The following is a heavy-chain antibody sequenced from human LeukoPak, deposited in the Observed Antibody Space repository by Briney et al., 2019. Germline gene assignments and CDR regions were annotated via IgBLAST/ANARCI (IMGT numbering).Heavy chain of an antibody. D-gene: IGHD3-16*01. CDR1: GYTLTNNW. CDR3: ARFGLTCSLDY. Sequence: GESLKISCQVSGYTLTNNWIRWVRQVPGKGLEWMGLIYPGDSDTRYSPSFQGQVTMSVDKSISTAYLQWSSLRASDTAMYFCARFGLTCSLDYWGQGTLVTVSS. V-gene: IGHV5-51*01. J-gene: IGHJ4*02. CDR2: IYPGDSDT.